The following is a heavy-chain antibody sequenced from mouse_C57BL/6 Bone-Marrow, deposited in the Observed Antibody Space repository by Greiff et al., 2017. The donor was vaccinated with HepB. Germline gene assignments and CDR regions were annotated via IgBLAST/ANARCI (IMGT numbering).Heavy chain of an antibody. CDR3: AGDNPPPWFAY. J-gene: IGHJ3*01. D-gene: IGHD1-3*01. CDR1: GFTFTDYY. V-gene: IGHV14-2*01. CDR2: IDPEDGET. Sequence: EVQLQQSGAELVKPGASVKLSCTASGFTFTDYYMHWVKQRPEHGLELIGRIDPEDGETKSDPKFQGKATITAATSSNTAYLQLISLTSEDTAVYYCAGDNPPPWFAYWGQGTLVTVSA.